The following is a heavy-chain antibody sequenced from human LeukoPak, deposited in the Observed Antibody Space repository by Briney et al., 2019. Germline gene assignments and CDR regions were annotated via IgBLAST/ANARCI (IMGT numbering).Heavy chain of an antibody. CDR2: IYYSGST. D-gene: IGHD6-13*01. CDR3: ARRESSSWLNHIDY. V-gene: IGHV4-39*01. J-gene: IGHJ4*02. Sequence: SETLSLTCTVSGGSISSYYWGWIRQPPGKGLEWIGSIYYSGSTYYNPSLKSRVTISVDTSKNQFSLKLSSVTAADTAVYYCARRESSSWLNHIDYWGQGTLVTVSS. CDR1: GGSISSYY.